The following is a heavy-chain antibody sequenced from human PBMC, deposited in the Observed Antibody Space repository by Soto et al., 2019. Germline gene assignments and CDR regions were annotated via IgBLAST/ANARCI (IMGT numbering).Heavy chain of an antibody. V-gene: IGHV4-34*01. CDR2: INHSGST. Sequence: SETLSLTCAVYGGSFSGYYWSWIRQPPGKGLEWIEEINHSGSTNYNPSLKSRVTISVDTSKNQFSLKLSSVTAADTAVYYCARVQTPWIPLWRGGDWFDPWGQGTLVTVSS. CDR1: GGSFSGYY. CDR3: ARVQTPWIPLWRGGDWFDP. D-gene: IGHD5-18*01. J-gene: IGHJ5*02.